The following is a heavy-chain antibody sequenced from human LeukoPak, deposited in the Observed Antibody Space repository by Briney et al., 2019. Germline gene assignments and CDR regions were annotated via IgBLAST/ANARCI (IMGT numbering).Heavy chain of an antibody. Sequence: GGSLRLSCAASEFSVGSNYMTWVRQAPGKGLEWVSLIYSGGSTYYADSVKGRFTISRDNSKNTLHLQMNSLRAEDTAVYYCAKRRGLELTYYYYMDVWGKGTTVTVSS. D-gene: IGHD1-7*01. CDR2: IYSGGST. CDR1: EFSVGSNY. J-gene: IGHJ6*03. CDR3: AKRRGLELTYYYYMDV. V-gene: IGHV3-53*01.